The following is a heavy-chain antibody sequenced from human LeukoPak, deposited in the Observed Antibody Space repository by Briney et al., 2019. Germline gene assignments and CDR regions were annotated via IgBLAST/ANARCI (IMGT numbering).Heavy chain of an antibody. CDR2: VDPQTGET. CDR1: GYIFTDYY. V-gene: IGHV1-69-2*01. J-gene: IGHJ4*02. Sequence: GATVKISCKASGYIFTDYYMHWVQQAPGKGLEYMGRVDPQTGETIYAEKFQGRVTMTADTSTDTAYMELTSLRSEDTAVYFCVTDAYGDSWARFWGQGSLVTVSS. D-gene: IGHD4-17*01. CDR3: VTDAYGDSWARF.